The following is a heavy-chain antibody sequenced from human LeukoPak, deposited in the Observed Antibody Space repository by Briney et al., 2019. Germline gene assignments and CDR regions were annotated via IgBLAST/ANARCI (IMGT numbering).Heavy chain of an antibody. D-gene: IGHD3-9*01. CDR2: IYYSGST. CDR1: GGAISSYY. V-gene: IGHV4-59*01. CDR3: ARGRYDILTGYYIFDY. Sequence: PSETLSLTCTVSGGAISSYYWSWIRQPPGKGLEWSGYIYYSGSTNYNPSLKSRVIISVDTSKNQFSLKLSSVTAADTAVYYCARGRYDILTGYYIFDYWGQGTLVTVSS. J-gene: IGHJ4*02.